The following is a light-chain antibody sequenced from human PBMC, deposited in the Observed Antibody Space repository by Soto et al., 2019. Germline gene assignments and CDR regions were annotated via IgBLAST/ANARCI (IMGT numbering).Light chain of an antibody. Sequence: QSALTQPASVSGSPGQSITISCTGTSSDIGGYDYVSWYQQHPGRAPKLMIYEVSNRPSGVSNRFSGSKSGNTASLTISGLQAEDEADYYCSSYTSSPSYVFGTGTQLTVL. J-gene: IGLJ1*01. CDR1: SSDIGGYDY. CDR3: SSYTSSPSYV. V-gene: IGLV2-14*01. CDR2: EVS.